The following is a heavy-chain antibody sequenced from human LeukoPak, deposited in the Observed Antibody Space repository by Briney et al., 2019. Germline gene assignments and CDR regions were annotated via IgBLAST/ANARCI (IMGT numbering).Heavy chain of an antibody. V-gene: IGHV4-34*01. CDR1: GGSFSGYY. Sequence: SETLSLTCAVYGGSFSGYYWSWIRQPPGKGLEWIGEINHSGSANYNPSLKSRVTISVDTSKNQFSLKLSSVTAADTAVYYCARGGPMIVVVPSAFDIWGQRTMVTVSS. J-gene: IGHJ3*02. CDR3: ARGGPMIVVVPSAFDI. CDR2: INHSGSA. D-gene: IGHD3-22*01.